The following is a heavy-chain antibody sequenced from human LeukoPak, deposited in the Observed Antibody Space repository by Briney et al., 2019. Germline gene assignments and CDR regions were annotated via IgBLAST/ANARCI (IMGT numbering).Heavy chain of an antibody. CDR3: ARGYSNQYYYYYYMDV. Sequence: KASETLSLTCTVSGGSISSHYWSWIRQPPGKGLEWIGYIYYSGGTNYNPSLKSRVTISVDTSKNQFSLKLSSVTAADTAVYYCARGYSNQYYYYYYMDVWGKGTTVTVSS. CDR2: IYYSGGT. J-gene: IGHJ6*03. CDR1: GGSISSHY. D-gene: IGHD4-11*01. V-gene: IGHV4-59*11.